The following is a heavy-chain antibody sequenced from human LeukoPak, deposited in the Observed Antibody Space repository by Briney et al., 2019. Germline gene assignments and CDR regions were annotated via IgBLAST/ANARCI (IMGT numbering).Heavy chain of an antibody. Sequence: ASVKVSCKASGGTFSSYAISWVRQAPGQGLEWMGGIIPIFGTANYAQKFKGRVTITADESTSTAYMELSSLRSEDTAVYYCARALGYCDSSGYGLVDYWGQGTLVTVSS. CDR1: GGTFSSYA. J-gene: IGHJ4*02. CDR3: ARALGYCDSSGYGLVDY. D-gene: IGHD3-22*01. CDR2: IIPIFGTA. V-gene: IGHV1-69*13.